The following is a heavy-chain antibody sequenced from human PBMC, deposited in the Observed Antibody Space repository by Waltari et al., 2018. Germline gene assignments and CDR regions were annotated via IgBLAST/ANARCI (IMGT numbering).Heavy chain of an antibody. D-gene: IGHD1-26*01. J-gene: IGHJ4*02. CDR2: ISGSGGTT. Sequence: EVRLVESGGGLVQPGGSLRLSCAASGFAFANSGMSWVRQAPGKGLECVSSISGSGGTTYYADSVKGCFTMSKDNSKNTLFLQMNSLRVDDTADYYCAKSSGSYYEVFDYWGRGTLVTVSS. CDR1: GFAFANSG. CDR3: AKSSGSYYEVFDY. V-gene: IGHV3-23*04.